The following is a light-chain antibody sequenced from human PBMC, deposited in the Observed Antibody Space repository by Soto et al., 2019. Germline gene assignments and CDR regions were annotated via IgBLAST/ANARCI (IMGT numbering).Light chain of an antibody. V-gene: IGLV2-14*01. CDR1: SSDVGGYND. CDR2: EVS. CDR3: SSYTSSNTLLI. J-gene: IGLJ2*01. Sequence: QSALTQPASVSGSPGQSITISCTGTSSDVGGYNDVSWYQQLPGKAPKLMIYEVSNRPSGVSNLFSGSKSGNTASLTISGLQDEDEADYYCSSYTSSNTLLIFGGGTKLTVL.